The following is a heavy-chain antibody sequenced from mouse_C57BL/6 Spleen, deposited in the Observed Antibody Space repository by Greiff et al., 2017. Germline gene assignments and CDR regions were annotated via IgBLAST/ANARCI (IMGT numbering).Heavy chain of an antibody. Sequence: QVQLQQPGAELVKPGASVKMSCKASGYTFTSYWITWVKQRPGQGLEWIGDIYPGSGSTNYNEKFKSKTTLTVDTSSSTAYMQLSSLTSEDSAVYYCARKLRYYAMDYWGQGTSVTVSS. D-gene: IGHD1-1*01. CDR2: IYPGSGST. CDR3: ARKLRYYAMDY. CDR1: GYTFTSYW. V-gene: IGHV1-55*01. J-gene: IGHJ4*01.